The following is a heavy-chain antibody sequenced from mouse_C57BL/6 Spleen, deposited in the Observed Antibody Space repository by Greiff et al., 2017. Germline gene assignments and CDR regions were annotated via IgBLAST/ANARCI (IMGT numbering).Heavy chain of an antibody. CDR1: GYTFTDYY. J-gene: IGHJ2*01. Sequence: QVQLQQSGAELVRPGASVKLSCKASGYTFTDYYINWVKQRPGQGLEWIARIYPGSGNTYYNEKFKGKATLTAEKSSSTAYMQLSSLTSEDSAVYVCARVYDYDGGVLDYWGQGTTLTVSS. CDR2: IYPGSGNT. CDR3: ARVYDYDGGVLDY. V-gene: IGHV1-76*01. D-gene: IGHD2-4*01.